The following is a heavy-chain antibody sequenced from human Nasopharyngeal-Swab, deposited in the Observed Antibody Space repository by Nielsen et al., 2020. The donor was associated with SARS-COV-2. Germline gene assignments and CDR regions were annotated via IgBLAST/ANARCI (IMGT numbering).Heavy chain of an antibody. D-gene: IGHD6-13*01. CDR2: IYYGGST. CDR1: GGSISSNTCY. V-gene: IGHV4-39*01. CDR3: ATLSSSWYEYYFDY. Sequence: SETLSLTCTVSGGSISSNTCYWAWNRQPQGRGLEWIGSIYYGGSTYYNPSLKSRVTISVDTSKNQFSLKLSSVTAADTAVYYCATLSSSWYEYYFDYWGQGTLVTVSS. J-gene: IGHJ4*02.